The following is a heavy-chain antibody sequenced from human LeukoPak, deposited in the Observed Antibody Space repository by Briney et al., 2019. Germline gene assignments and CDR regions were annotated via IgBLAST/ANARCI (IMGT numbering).Heavy chain of an antibody. Sequence: GGSLRLSCAVSGFTLSNYGMHWVRQAPGKGLEWVAVISYDGSNKYYADAVKGRFTISRDNSKNTLYLQMNSLRAEDTAVYYCAKDHVGGVGATGYYYGMDVWGQGTTVTVSS. D-gene: IGHD1-26*01. V-gene: IGHV3-30*18. CDR3: AKDHVGGVGATGYYYGMDV. J-gene: IGHJ6*02. CDR2: ISYDGSNK. CDR1: GFTLSNYG.